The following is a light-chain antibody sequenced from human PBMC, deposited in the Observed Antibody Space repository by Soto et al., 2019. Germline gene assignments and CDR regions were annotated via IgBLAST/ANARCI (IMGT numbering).Light chain of an antibody. J-gene: IGKJ4*01. Sequence: DIHMTQSPSSVSASGGDTVTITVLASQAVSTCLAWYQQKPGGAPKLLIYAASTLQSGVPSRFTASGSGTDFTLKIRSLQPEDFQTYYCQQGDSFTRTFGGGNXVEIK. CDR3: QQGDSFTRT. CDR2: AAS. CDR1: QAVSTC. V-gene: IGKV1-12*01.